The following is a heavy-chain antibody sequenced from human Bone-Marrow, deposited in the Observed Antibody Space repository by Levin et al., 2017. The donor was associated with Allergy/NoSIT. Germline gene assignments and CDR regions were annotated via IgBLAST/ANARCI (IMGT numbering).Heavy chain of an antibody. CDR1: GGTFNNYA. J-gene: IGHJ5*02. V-gene: IGHV1-69*04. D-gene: IGHD2-2*01. CDR3: AKTGTAAIRGYNWLDP. CDR2: ITPLLDIA. Sequence: KISCKTSGGTFNNYAINWLRQAPGQGLEWVGRITPLLDIATYGQKFQGRVSITADKVTSAVYMEFDSLTSDDTATYYCAKTGTAAIRGYNWLDPWGQGTPVIVSS.